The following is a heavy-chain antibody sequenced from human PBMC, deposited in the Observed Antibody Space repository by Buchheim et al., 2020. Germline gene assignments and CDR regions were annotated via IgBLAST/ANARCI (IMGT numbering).Heavy chain of an antibody. D-gene: IGHD4-17*01. V-gene: IGHV3-33*01. CDR3: ARDFVDYGDCVIQGIYYGMDV. CDR2: IWYDGSNK. J-gene: IGHJ6*02. Sequence: QVQLVESGGGVVQPGRSLRLSCAASGFTFSSYGMHWVRQAPGKGLEWVAVIWYDGSNKYYADSVKGRFTISRDNSKNTLYLQMNSLRAEDTAVYYCARDFVDYGDCVIQGIYYGMDVWGQGTT. CDR1: GFTFSSYG.